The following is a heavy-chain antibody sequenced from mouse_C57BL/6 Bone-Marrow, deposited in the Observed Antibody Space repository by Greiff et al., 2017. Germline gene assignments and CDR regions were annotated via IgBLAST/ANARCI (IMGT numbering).Heavy chain of an antibody. D-gene: IGHD1-1*01. CDR2: INYDGSST. J-gene: IGHJ4*01. CDR1: GFTFSDYY. CDR3: ARVSNYYGSSPYAMDY. Sequence: EVKLVESEGGLVQPGSSMTLSCTASGFTFSDYYMAWVRPVPEKGLEWVANINYDGSSTYYLDSLKSRFIISRDNAKNILYLQMSSLKSEDTATYYCARVSNYYGSSPYAMDYWGQGTSVTVSS. V-gene: IGHV5-16*01.